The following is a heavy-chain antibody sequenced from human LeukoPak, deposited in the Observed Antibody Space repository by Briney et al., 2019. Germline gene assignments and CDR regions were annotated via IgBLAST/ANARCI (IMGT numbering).Heavy chain of an antibody. J-gene: IGHJ5*02. D-gene: IGHD6-13*01. CDR3: ARAKITAADIDRPFDP. V-gene: IGHV4-59*01. Sequence: SETLSLTCTVSGGSISTYYWSWIRQPPGKGLEWIGYIYYSGSTNYNPSLKSRVTISVDTSKNQFSLKLSSVTAADTALYYCARAKITAADIDRPFDPWGQGTLVTVSS. CDR1: GGSISTYY. CDR2: IYYSGST.